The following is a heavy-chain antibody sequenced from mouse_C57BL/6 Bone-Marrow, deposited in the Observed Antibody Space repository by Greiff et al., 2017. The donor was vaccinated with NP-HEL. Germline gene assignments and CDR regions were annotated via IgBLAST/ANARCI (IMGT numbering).Heavy chain of an antibody. CDR1: GFTFSSYA. J-gene: IGHJ3*01. Sequence: EVKLMESGGGLVQPGGSLKLSCAASGFTFSSYAMSWVRQTPEKRLEWVAYISSGGDYIYYADTVKGRFTISRDNARNTLYLQMSSLKSEDTAMYYCTRDYYGNYRFAYWGQGTLVTVSA. CDR3: TRDYYGNYRFAY. D-gene: IGHD2-1*01. V-gene: IGHV5-9-1*02. CDR2: ISSGGDYI.